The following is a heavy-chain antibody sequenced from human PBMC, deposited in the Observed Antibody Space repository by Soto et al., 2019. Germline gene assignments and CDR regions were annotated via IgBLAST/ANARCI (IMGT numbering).Heavy chain of an antibody. CDR1: GFTFSSYA. CDR3: ARDESGWFDP. Sequence: QVQLVESGGGVVQPGRSLRLSCAASGFTFSSYAMHWVRQAPGKGLEWVAVISYDGSNKYYADSVKGRFTISRDNSKNTLYLQMNSLRAEDTAVYYCARDESGWFDPWGQGTLVTVS. CDR2: ISYDGSNK. J-gene: IGHJ5*02. V-gene: IGHV3-30-3*01.